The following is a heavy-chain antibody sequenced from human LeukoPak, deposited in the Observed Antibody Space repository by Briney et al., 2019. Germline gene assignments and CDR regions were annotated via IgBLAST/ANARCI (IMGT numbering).Heavy chain of an antibody. V-gene: IGHV1-46*01. CDR2: INPSGGST. J-gene: IGHJ6*03. D-gene: IGHD1-26*01. CDR3: ARGCIVGATGYYYYYMDV. Sequence: ASVKVSCKESGYAFTSYYMHWVRQAPGQGLEWMGIINPSGGSTSYAQKFQGRVAMTRDTSTSTVYMQLSSLRSEDTAVYYCARGCIVGATGYYYYYMDVWDKGTTVTVSS. CDR1: GYAFTSYY.